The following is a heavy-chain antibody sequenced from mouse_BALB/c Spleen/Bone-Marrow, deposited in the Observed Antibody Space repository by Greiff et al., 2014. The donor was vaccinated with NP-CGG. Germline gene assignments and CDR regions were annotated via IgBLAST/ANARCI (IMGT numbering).Heavy chain of an antibody. CDR3: ARYYYGTLLDY. J-gene: IGHJ2*01. CDR2: IDPANGNT. D-gene: IGHD1-1*01. CDR1: GFNIKDTY. Sequence: DVHLVESGAELVKSGASVKLSCTASGFNIKDTYMHWVKQRPEQGLEWIGRIDPANGNTKYDPKFQGKATITADTSSNTAYLQLSSLTSEDTAVYYCARYYYGTLLDYWGQGTTLTVSS. V-gene: IGHV14-3*02.